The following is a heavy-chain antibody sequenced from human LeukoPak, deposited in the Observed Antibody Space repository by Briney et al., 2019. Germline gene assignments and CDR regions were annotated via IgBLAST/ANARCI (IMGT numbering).Heavy chain of an antibody. Sequence: ASVKVSCKASGYSFTSYGISWVRQAPGQGLEWMGWISTYNGNTNYAQNLQGRVTMTQDTSTSTAYMELRSMRSDDTAVYYCARGGGGWFFDYWGQGTLVTVSS. J-gene: IGHJ4*02. V-gene: IGHV1-18*01. CDR3: ARGGGGWFFDY. CDR1: GYSFTSYG. CDR2: ISTYNGNT. D-gene: IGHD6-19*01.